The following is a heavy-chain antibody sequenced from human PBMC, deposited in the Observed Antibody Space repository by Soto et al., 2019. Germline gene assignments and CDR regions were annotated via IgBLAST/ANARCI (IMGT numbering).Heavy chain of an antibody. D-gene: IGHD3-22*01. CDR1: GFTFSSYA. J-gene: IGHJ4*02. Sequence: WGSLRLSCAASGFTFSSYAMSWVRQAPGKGLEWVSAISGSGGSTYYADSVKGRFTISRDNSKNTLYLQMNSLRAEDTAVYYCAKVGGGYYDSSGEFDYWGQGTLVTVSS. CDR2: ISGSGGST. CDR3: AKVGGGYYDSSGEFDY. V-gene: IGHV3-23*01.